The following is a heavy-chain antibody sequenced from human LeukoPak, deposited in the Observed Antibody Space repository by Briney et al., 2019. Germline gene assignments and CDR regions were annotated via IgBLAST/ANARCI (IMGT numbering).Heavy chain of an antibody. CDR1: GFTFSSYS. Sequence: GGSLRLSCAASGFTFSSYSMNWVRQVPGKGLEWVSSISSSSSYIYYADSVKGRFTISRDNAKNTLYLQMNSLRAEDTAVYYCARDPLDYYYDSSGPLFDYWGQGTLVTVSS. V-gene: IGHV3-21*01. D-gene: IGHD3-22*01. CDR2: ISSSSSYI. CDR3: ARDPLDYYYDSSGPLFDY. J-gene: IGHJ4*02.